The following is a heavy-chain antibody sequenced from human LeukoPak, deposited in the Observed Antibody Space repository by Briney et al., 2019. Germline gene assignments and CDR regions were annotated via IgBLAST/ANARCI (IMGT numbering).Heavy chain of an antibody. CDR3: ARLTTYDVFSINYYALDV. J-gene: IGHJ6*02. D-gene: IGHD3-9*01. CDR1: GYTFTGYY. CDR2: INPNSGGT. Sequence: ASVKVSCKASGYTFTGYYMHWVRQAPEQGLEWMGWINPNSGGTNYAQKFQGWVTMTRDTSISTAYMELSRLRSDDTAVYYCARLTTYDVFSINYYALDVWGQGTPVTVTS. V-gene: IGHV1-2*04.